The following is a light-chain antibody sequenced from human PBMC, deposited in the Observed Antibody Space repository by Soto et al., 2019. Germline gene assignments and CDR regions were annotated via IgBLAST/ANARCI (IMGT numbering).Light chain of an antibody. V-gene: IGKV1-5*03. CDR3: QHYNSYSEA. CDR2: KAS. J-gene: IGKJ1*01. Sequence: DIPMTPAPSTLSGSVGDRVTIICRASQTISSWLAWYQQKPGKAPKLLIYKASTLKSGVPSRFSGSGSGTEFTLTISSLQPDDFATYYCQHYNSYSEAFGQGTKVDI. CDR1: QTISSW.